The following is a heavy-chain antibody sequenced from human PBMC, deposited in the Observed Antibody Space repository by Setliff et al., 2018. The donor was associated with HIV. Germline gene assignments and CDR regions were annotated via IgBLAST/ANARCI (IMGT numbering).Heavy chain of an antibody. CDR3: ARDWRHGLLFFDY. CDR2: IKQDGSDK. CDR1: GFAFSGHQ. J-gene: IGHJ4*02. Sequence: GGSLRLSCAASGFAFSGHQMSWVRQAPGKGLEWVAKIKQDGSDKYYVDSVKGRFTISRDNAKNSLYLQMNSLRAEDTAMYYCARDWRHGLLFFDYWGQGTLVTVSS. D-gene: IGHD3-3*01. V-gene: IGHV3-7*01.